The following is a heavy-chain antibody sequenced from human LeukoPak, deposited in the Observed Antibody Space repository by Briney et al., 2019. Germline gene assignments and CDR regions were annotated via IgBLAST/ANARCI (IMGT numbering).Heavy chain of an antibody. CDR3: AKDFLLRNAFDI. CDR1: GFTFSIYT. Sequence: GGSLRLSCAASGFTFSIYTMSCVRHAPQKGLERVSAISGSGGSTYYADSVKGRFTISRDNSKNTLYLQLNSLRAEDTAVYYCAKDFLLRNAFDIWGQGTMVTVSS. V-gene: IGHV3-23*01. J-gene: IGHJ3*02. CDR2: ISGSGGST.